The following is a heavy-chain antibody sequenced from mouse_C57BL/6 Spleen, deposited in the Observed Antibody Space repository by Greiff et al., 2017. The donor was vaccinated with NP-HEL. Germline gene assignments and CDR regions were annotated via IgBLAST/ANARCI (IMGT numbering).Heavy chain of an antibody. D-gene: IGHD2-1*01. Sequence: VQLQQSGPELVKPGASVKMSCKASGYTFTDYNMHWVKQSHGKSLEWIGYINPNNGGTSYNQQFKGKATLTVNKSSSTAYMELRSLTSEDSAVYYCAIYGNYPYYAMDYWGQGTSVTVSS. CDR1: GYTFTDYN. CDR2: INPNNGGT. CDR3: AIYGNYPYYAMDY. J-gene: IGHJ4*01. V-gene: IGHV1-22*01.